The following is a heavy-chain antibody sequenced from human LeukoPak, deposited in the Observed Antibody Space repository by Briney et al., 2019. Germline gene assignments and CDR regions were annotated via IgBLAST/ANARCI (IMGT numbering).Heavy chain of an antibody. D-gene: IGHD4-17*01. CDR1: GYTFTSYY. V-gene: IGHV1-46*01. Sequence: ASVKVSCKASGYTFTSYYMHWVRQAPGQGLEWMGIINPSGGSTSYAQKFQGRVTMTRDTSTSTVYMELSSLRSEDTAVYYCAXXXXTXAVTTDGPYYYYYGMDVWGQGTTVTVSS. CDR2: INPSGGST. J-gene: IGHJ6*02. CDR3: AXXXXTXAVTTDGPYYYYYGMDV.